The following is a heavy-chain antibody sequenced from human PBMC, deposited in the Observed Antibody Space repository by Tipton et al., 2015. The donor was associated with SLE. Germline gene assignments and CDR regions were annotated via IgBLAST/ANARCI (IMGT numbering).Heavy chain of an antibody. V-gene: IGHV4-38-2*01. J-gene: IGHJ4*02. Sequence: TLSLTCAVSGYSISSGYYLGWIRQPPGKGLEWIGSIYHSGSTYYNPSLKSRVTISVDTSKNQFSLKLSSVTAADTAVYYCARGAAVAVPFDYWGQGTLVTVSS. CDR1: GYSISSGYY. CDR3: ARGAAVAVPFDY. CDR2: IYHSGST. D-gene: IGHD6-19*01.